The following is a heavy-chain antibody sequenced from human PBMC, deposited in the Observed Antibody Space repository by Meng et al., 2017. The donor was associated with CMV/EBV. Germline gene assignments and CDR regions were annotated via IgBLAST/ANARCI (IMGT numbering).Heavy chain of an antibody. Sequence: ASVKVSCKASGGTFSSYAISWVRRAPGQGLEWLGWISVYKGDTNYAQKVQGRVTLTADTSTSTAYMELRGLRSDDTAVYYCARSRVGAWTWFDPWGQGTLVTVSS. J-gene: IGHJ5*02. D-gene: IGHD1-26*01. CDR2: ISVYKGDT. CDR3: ARSRVGAWTWFDP. CDR1: GGTFSSYA. V-gene: IGHV1-18*01.